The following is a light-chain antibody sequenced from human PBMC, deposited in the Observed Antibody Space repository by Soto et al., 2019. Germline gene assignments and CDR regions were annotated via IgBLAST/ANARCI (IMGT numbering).Light chain of an antibody. Sequence: DIQMTQSPTTLSASIGDRVTITCRASESIRTWLAWYQHKPGKAPKLLIYKASTLKSGVPSRFSGSGSGTDFTLTISSLQPDDFATYYCQQYNSYSRTFGQGTKVDIK. CDR2: KAS. J-gene: IGKJ1*01. CDR1: ESIRTW. CDR3: QQYNSYSRT. V-gene: IGKV1-5*03.